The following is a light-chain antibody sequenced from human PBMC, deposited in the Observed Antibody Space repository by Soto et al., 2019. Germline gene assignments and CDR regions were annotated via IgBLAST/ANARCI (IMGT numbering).Light chain of an antibody. CDR2: AAS. CDR1: QSGFSTY. V-gene: IGKV3-20*01. CDR3: HQYGNSPWT. J-gene: IGKJ1*01. Sequence: EIVLTQSPGTLSLSPGDGATLSCTASQSGFSTYLAWFQLRPGQAPRLLIYAASIRATGIPDRFSGSGSGTDFTLTISRLEPEDFAVYYCHQYGNSPWTLGQGTKVEIK.